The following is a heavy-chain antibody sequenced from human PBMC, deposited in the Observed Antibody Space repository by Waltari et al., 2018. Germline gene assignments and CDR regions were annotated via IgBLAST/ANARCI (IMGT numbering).Heavy chain of an antibody. CDR3: ARGNGDFDYPLDDAFDI. D-gene: IGHD3-9*01. CDR2: SNHSGST. CDR1: GGYFSGYY. J-gene: IGHJ3*02. Sequence: QVQLQQWGAGLLKPSETLSLTCAVYGGYFSGYYWSWIRQPPGKGLEWIGESNHSGSTNYNPSLKSRVTISVDTSKNQFSLKLSSVTAADTAVYYCARGNGDFDYPLDDAFDIWGQGTMVTVSS. V-gene: IGHV4-34*01.